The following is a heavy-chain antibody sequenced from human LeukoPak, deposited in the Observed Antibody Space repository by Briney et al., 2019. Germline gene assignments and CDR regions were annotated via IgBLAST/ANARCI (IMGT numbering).Heavy chain of an antibody. J-gene: IGHJ3*02. V-gene: IGHV3-11*01. CDR1: GFTFSDYY. Sequence: GGSLRLSCAASGFTFSDYYMSWIRQAPGKELEWVSYISSSGSTIYYADSVKGRFTISRDNAKNSLYLQMNSLRAEDMAVYYCARDNQWRELSPDAFDIWGQGTMVTVSS. D-gene: IGHD1-1*01. CDR3: ARDNQWRELSPDAFDI. CDR2: ISSSGSTI.